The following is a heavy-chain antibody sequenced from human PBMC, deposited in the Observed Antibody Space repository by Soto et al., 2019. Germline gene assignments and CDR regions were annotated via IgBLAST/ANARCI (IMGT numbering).Heavy chain of an antibody. D-gene: IGHD1-7*01. J-gene: IGHJ4*02. CDR2: IIPTLDIT. V-gene: IGHV1-69*02. Sequence: QVQLVKLGPEVKKPGPSGRVPCKAPGGTFTSYLIGWVRRAPGQGLEWRGRIIPTLDITDSAQRFQGRVTITADKSTSTAYMELSSLSSDDTAVYYCARPTSTGTTSGYYFDYWGQGTLVTVSS. CDR1: GGTFTSYL. CDR3: ARPTSTGTTSGYYFDY.